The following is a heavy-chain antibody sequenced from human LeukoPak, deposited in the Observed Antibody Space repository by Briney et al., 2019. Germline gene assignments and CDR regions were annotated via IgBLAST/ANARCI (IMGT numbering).Heavy chain of an antibody. CDR1: GFTFDDYA. D-gene: IGHD2-15*01. Sequence: RTGGPLRLSCAASGFTFDDYAMHWVRQAPGKGLEWVSGISWNSGSIGYADSVKGRFTISRDNAKNSLYLQMNSLRAEDTALYYCAKAPGYCSGGSCYSGYYYGMDVWGQGTTVTVSS. V-gene: IGHV3-9*01. CDR2: ISWNSGSI. CDR3: AKAPGYCSGGSCYSGYYYGMDV. J-gene: IGHJ6*02.